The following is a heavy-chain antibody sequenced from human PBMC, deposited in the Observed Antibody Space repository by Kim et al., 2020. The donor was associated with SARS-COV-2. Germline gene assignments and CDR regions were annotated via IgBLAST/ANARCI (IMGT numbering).Heavy chain of an antibody. Sequence: GESLKISCKGSGYSFTSYWISWVRQMPGKGLEWMGRIDPSDSYTNYSPSFQGHVTISADKSISTAYLQWSSLKASDTAMYYCAGTPDSSGYYNWFDPWGQGTLVTVSS. CDR1: GYSFTSYW. CDR2: IDPSDSYT. V-gene: IGHV5-10-1*01. D-gene: IGHD3-22*01. J-gene: IGHJ5*02. CDR3: AGTPDSSGYYNWFDP.